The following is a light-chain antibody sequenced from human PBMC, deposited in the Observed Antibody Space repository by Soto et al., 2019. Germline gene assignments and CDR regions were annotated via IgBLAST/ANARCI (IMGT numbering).Light chain of an antibody. J-gene: IGKJ2*01. Sequence: EIVMTQSPATLSVSPGERATLSCRASQSVSSNLAWYQQKPGQAPRLLIYGTSTRATGIPARFSGSGSGTEVALTIRSLQSEDFGVYYRHQYDNWPLMYTFGQGTKLEIK. CDR1: QSVSSN. CDR2: GTS. V-gene: IGKV3-15*01. CDR3: HQYDNWPLMYT.